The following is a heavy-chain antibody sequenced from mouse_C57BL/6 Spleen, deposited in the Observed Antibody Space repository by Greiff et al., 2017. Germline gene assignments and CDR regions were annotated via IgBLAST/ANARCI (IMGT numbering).Heavy chain of an antibody. Sequence: VKLMESGAELMKPGASVKLSCKATGYTFTGYWIEWVKQRPGHGLEWIGEILPGSGSTNYNEKFKGKATFTAAPSSNTAYMQLSSLTTEDSAIYYCARGGYYDYDRGFDYWGQGTTLTVSS. J-gene: IGHJ2*01. CDR2: ILPGSGST. D-gene: IGHD2-4*01. CDR1: GYTFTGYW. CDR3: ARGGYYDYDRGFDY. V-gene: IGHV1-9*01.